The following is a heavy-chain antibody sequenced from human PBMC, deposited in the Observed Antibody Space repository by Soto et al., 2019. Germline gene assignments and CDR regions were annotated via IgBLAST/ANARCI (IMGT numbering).Heavy chain of an antibody. CDR2: ISYDGSNK. Sequence: GGSLRLSCAASGFTFSSYAMHWVRQAPGKGLEWVAVISYDGSNKYYADSVKGRFTISRDNSKNTLYLQMNSLRAEDTAVYYCARDGRIMITFGGVIAPYYFDYWGQGTLVTVPS. CDR1: GFTFSSYA. CDR3: ARDGRIMITFGGVIAPYYFDY. V-gene: IGHV3-30-3*01. D-gene: IGHD3-16*02. J-gene: IGHJ4*02.